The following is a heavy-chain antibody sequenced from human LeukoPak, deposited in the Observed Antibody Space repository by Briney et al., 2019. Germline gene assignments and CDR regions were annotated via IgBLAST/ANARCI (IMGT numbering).Heavy chain of an antibody. J-gene: IGHJ4*02. CDR2: ISGSGSTI. CDR1: GFTFSRYA. CDR3: AKVSELGYCSSTSCSYPDY. D-gene: IGHD2-2*01. V-gene: IGHV3-48*01. Sequence: GGSLRLSCAASGFTFSRYAIHWVRQAPGKGLEWLSYISGSGSTIYYSDSVKGRFTISRDNSKNTLYLQMNSLRAEDTAVYYCAKVSELGYCSSTSCSYPDYWGQGTLVTVSS.